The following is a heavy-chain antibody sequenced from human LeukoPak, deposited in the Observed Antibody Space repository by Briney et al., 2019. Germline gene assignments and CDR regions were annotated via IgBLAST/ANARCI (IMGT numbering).Heavy chain of an antibody. CDR2: IRSTSTPT. CDR3: ARGYGLDH. Sequence: TGGSLRLSCAASGFSFSTYGMNWVRQAPGKGLEWISFIRSTSTPTYYADSVKGRFTISRDNAKNSLHLQMSSLRDDDTAMYYCARGYGLDHWGQGTLVTVSS. J-gene: IGHJ4*02. D-gene: IGHD4-17*01. V-gene: IGHV3-48*02. CDR1: GFSFSTYG.